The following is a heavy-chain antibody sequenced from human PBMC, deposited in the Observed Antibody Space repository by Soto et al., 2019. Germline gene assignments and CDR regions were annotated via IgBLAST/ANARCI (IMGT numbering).Heavy chain of an antibody. J-gene: IGHJ4*02. Sequence: QVKLQESGPGLVKPSGTLSLTCAVSGGSISSNNWWSWVRQPPGKGLEWIGEIFHSGSTHYSPSLKSRVTISVDKSKNHFSLNLTSVTAADTAVYYCARVYSGSYSDSWGQGTLVTVSS. CDR2: IFHSGST. CDR3: ARVYSGSYSDS. CDR1: GGSISSNNW. V-gene: IGHV4-4*02. D-gene: IGHD1-26*01.